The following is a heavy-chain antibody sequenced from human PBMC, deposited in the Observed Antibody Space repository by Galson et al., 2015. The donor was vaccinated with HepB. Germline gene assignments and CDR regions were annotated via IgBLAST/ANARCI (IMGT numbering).Heavy chain of an antibody. J-gene: IGHJ4*02. V-gene: IGHV6-1*01. CDR3: ARDSDGNYDRRGVGFDY. CDR1: GDSVSSNSAA. D-gene: IGHD3-10*01. CDR2: TFYRSKWYN. Sequence: CAISGDSVSSNSAAWNWIRQSPSRGLEWLGRTFYRSKWYNDYAVSLKSRININPDTSKNQFSLQLHSVTPDDTAVYYCARDSDGNYDRRGVGFDYWGQGTLVIVSS.